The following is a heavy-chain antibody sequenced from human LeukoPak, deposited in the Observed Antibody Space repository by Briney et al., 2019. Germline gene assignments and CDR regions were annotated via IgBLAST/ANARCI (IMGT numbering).Heavy chain of an antibody. Sequence: PSETLSLTCTVSGGSIRSFYWSWIRQPPGKGLEWIGEINHSGSTNYNPSLKSRVTISVDTSKNQFSLKLSSVTAADTAVYYCARRLDYVWGSYRSYYFDYWGQGTLVTVSS. CDR2: INHSGST. D-gene: IGHD3-16*02. CDR3: ARRLDYVWGSYRSYYFDY. V-gene: IGHV4-34*01. J-gene: IGHJ4*02. CDR1: GGSIRSFY.